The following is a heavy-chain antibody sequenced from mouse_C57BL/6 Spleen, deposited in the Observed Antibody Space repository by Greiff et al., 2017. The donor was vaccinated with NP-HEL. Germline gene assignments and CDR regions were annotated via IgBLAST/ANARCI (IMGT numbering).Heavy chain of an antibody. CDR1: GYTFTSYW. V-gene: IGHV1-7*01. J-gene: IGHJ1*03. D-gene: IGHD1-1*01. CDR2: INPSSGYT. Sequence: QVQLQQSGAELAKPGASVKLSCKASGYTFTSYWMHWVKQRPGQGLEWIGYINPSSGYTKYNQKFKDKATLPADKSSSTAYMQLSSLTYEDSAVYYCARSIYYGSRYFDVWGTGTTVTVSS. CDR3: ARSIYYGSRYFDV.